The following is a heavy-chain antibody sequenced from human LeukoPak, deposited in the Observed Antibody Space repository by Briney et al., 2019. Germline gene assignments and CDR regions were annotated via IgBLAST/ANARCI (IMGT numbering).Heavy chain of an antibody. D-gene: IGHD5-12*01. J-gene: IGHJ4*02. CDR1: AFTFTTYA. Sequence: GGSLRLSCAASAFTFTTYAMNWVRQAPGKGLEWVSAISGSGGSTYYADSVKGRFTISRDNSKNTLYLQMNSLRAEDTAVYYCAKDPTGDSGYGWGDYWGQGTLVTVSS. V-gene: IGHV3-23*01. CDR2: ISGSGGST. CDR3: AKDPTGDSGYGWGDY.